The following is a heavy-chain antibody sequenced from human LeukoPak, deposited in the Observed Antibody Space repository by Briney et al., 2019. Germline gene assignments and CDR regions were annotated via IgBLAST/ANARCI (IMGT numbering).Heavy chain of an antibody. CDR2: IYPDSGDT. J-gene: IGHJ4*02. Sequence: ASVKVSCKASGYPFTGYHVQWVRQAPGQGLEWLGRIYPDSGDTIYAQKFQGRVTMTRDTSISTAYMVLSRLRSDDTAVYYCARFPNFWGQGTLVTVSS. V-gene: IGHV1-2*02. CDR3: ARFPNF. CDR1: GYPFTGYH.